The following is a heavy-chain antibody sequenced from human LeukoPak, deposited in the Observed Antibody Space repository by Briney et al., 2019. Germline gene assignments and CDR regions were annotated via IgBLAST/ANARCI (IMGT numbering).Heavy chain of an antibody. CDR3: ARLSAYYYGSYFYYYMDV. V-gene: IGHV3-23*01. Sequence: GGSLRLSCAASGFTFSSYGMSWVRQAPGKGLEWVSAISGSGGSTYYADSVKGRFTISRDNAKNSVYLHMNSLRAEDTALYYCARLSAYYYGSYFYYYMDVWGKGTTVTVSS. CDR2: ISGSGGST. J-gene: IGHJ6*03. D-gene: IGHD3-10*01. CDR1: GFTFSSYG.